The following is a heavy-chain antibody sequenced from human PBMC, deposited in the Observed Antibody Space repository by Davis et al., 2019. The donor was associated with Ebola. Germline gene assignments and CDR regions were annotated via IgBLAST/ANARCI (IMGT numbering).Heavy chain of an antibody. CDR3: AGPLDSSGWYR. CDR1: GFTFSSYW. CDR2: ISSNSSYI. V-gene: IGHV3-21*01. Sequence: GESLKISCAASGFTFSSYWMSWVRQAPGKGLEWVSSISSNSSYIYYADSVKGRFTISRDNAKNSLYLQMNSLRAEDTAVYYCAGPLDSSGWYRWGQGTLVTVSS. D-gene: IGHD6-19*01. J-gene: IGHJ4*02.